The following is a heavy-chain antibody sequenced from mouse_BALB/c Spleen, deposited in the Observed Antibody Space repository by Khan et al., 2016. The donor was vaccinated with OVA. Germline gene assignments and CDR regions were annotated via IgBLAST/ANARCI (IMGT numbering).Heavy chain of an antibody. CDR1: GYTFTDFT. D-gene: IGHD2-14*01. Sequence: QVQLKESGAELVRPGVSVKISCKGSGYTFTDFTMHWVKQSHAKSLEWIGVISTYYGDVTYNQKFKGKTTMTVDKSSSTAYMELARLTSEDSAIYYCTRGGGENRVAYWGQGTLVTVSA. J-gene: IGHJ3*01. CDR2: ISTYYGDV. V-gene: IGHV1S137*01. CDR3: TRGGGENRVAY.